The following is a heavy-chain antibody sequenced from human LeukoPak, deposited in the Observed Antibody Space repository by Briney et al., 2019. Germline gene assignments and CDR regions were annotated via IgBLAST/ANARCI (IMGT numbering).Heavy chain of an antibody. CDR2: IIPIFGTA. CDR3: ARLDEYSSSSRYYGMDV. CDR1: GGTFSSYG. Sequence: SVTVSCTASGGTFSSYGISWVRQAPGQGLEWMGGIIPIFGTANYAQKFQGRVTITADESTSTAYMELSSLRSEDTAVYYCARLDEYSSSSRYYGMDVWGQGTTVTVSS. V-gene: IGHV1-69*01. J-gene: IGHJ6*02. D-gene: IGHD6-6*01.